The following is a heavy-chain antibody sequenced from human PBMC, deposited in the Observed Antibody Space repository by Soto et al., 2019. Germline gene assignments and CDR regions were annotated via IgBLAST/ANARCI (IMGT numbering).Heavy chain of an antibody. Sequence: QVQLQESGPGLVKPSETLSLTCTVSGGSISSYYWNWIRQPPGKGLEWIGYIYYSGSTNYNPSLTSRVTISVDTSKNQISLKLSSVTAADTAVYYCARDRNWKGCYGMDVWGQGTTVTVSS. V-gene: IGHV4-59*01. CDR3: ARDRNWKGCYGMDV. J-gene: IGHJ6*02. CDR2: IYYSGST. D-gene: IGHD1-1*01. CDR1: GGSISSYY.